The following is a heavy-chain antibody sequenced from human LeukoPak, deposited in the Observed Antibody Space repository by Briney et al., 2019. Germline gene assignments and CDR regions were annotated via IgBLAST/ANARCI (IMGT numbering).Heavy chain of an antibody. CDR3: ARRGLAAAGIPFYYYYCYMDV. V-gene: IGHV4-59*01. CDR1: GGSISSYY. Sequence: SETLSLTCTVSGGSISSYYWSWIRQPPGKGLEWIGYIYYSGSTNYNPSLKSRVTISVDTSKNQFSLKLSSVTAADTAVYYCARRGLAAAGIPFYYYYCYMDVWGKGTTVTVSS. CDR2: IYYSGST. J-gene: IGHJ6*03. D-gene: IGHD6-13*01.